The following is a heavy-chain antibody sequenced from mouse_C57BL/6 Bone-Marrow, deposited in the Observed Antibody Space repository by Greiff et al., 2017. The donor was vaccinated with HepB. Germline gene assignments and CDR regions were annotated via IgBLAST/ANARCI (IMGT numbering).Heavy chain of an antibody. CDR2: INPYNGGT. CDR1: GYTFTDYY. V-gene: IGHV1-19*01. J-gene: IGHJ4*01. D-gene: IGHD1-1*01. Sequence: EVQLQQSGPVLVKPGASVKMSCKASGYTFTDYYMNWVKQSHGKSLEWIGVINPYNGGTSYNQKFKGKATLTVDKSSSTAYMELNSLTSEDSAVYYCARSGLGRSPYAMDYWGQGTSVTVSS. CDR3: ARSGLGRSPYAMDY.